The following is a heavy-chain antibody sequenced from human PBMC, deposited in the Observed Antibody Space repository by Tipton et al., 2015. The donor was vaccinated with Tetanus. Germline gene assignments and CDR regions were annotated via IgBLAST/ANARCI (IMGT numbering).Heavy chain of an antibody. D-gene: IGHD2-8*02. J-gene: IGHJ6*02. Sequence: MQLVQSGAEVKKPGEPLKISCKGSGFSFSSSWIVWVRQMPGKGLEYVGIIFTGDSETRYSPPFQGQVTISADRSGPTAYLHWSSLKASDTGVHYCAKVLGSLYGMDVWGQGTTVTVSS. CDR2: IFTGDSET. V-gene: IGHV5-51*01. CDR3: AKVLGSLYGMDV. CDR1: GFSFSSSW.